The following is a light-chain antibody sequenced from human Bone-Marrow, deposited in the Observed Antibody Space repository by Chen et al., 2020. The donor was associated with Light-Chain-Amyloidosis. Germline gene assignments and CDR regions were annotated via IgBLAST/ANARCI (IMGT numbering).Light chain of an antibody. CDR1: DLPTKY. CDR3: QSADSSGTYEVI. J-gene: IGLJ2*01. V-gene: IGLV3-25*03. CDR2: RDT. Sequence: SYELTQPPSESVSPGQTARITCSGDDLPTKYAYWYQQKPGQAPVLVIHRDTERPSGISERFSGSNSGTTATLTISGVQAEDEADYHCQSADSSGTYEVIFGGGTKLTVL.